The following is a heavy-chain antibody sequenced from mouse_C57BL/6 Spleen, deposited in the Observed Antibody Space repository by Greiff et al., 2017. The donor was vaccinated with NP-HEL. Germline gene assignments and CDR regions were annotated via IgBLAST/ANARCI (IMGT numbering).Heavy chain of an antibody. D-gene: IGHD1-1*01. CDR1: GYTFTDYA. Sequence: VQLQQSGPELVRPGVSVKISCKGSGYTFTDYAMHWVKQSHAKSLEWIGVISTYYGDASYNQKFKGKATMTVDKSSSTAYMELARLTSEDSAVYYCARSYYYCSSYYFDYWGQGTTLTVSS. CDR2: ISTYYGDA. V-gene: IGHV1-67*01. J-gene: IGHJ2*01. CDR3: ARSYYYCSSYYFDY.